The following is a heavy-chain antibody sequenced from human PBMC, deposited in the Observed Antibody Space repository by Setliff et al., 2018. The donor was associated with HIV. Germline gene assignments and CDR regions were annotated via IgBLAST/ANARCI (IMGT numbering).Heavy chain of an antibody. CDR3: TRQQYYYESSGPSTSILGDI. D-gene: IGHD3-22*01. CDR2: IRSKANSYTT. J-gene: IGHJ3*02. V-gene: IGHV3-73*01. Sequence: PGGSLRLSCAASGFSFSGSAIHWVRQASGKGLEWVGRIRSKANSYTTEYGDSVKGRFTISRDDSKSMAYLQMSTLKTEDTAVYYCTRQQYYYESSGPSTSILGDIWGQGTVVTVSS. CDR1: GFSFSGSA.